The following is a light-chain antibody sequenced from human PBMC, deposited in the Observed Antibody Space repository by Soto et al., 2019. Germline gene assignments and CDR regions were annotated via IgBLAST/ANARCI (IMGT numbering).Light chain of an antibody. V-gene: IGKV3-11*01. J-gene: IGKJ3*01. CDR3: QQRTNWFT. Sequence: EIVLTQSPATLSLSPGERVTRSCRASQNVSTYLAWYQQKPGQAPRLLIYDASDRATGIPARFSGSGSGTDFTLTISSPEPEDSAVYYCQQRTNWFTFGPGTKVDIK. CDR1: QNVSTY. CDR2: DAS.